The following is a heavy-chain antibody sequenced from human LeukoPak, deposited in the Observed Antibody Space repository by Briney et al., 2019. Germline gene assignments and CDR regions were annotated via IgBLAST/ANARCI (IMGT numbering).Heavy chain of an antibody. Sequence: GESLKISCKGSGYSFTSYWIGWVHQMPGKGLEWMGIIYPGDSDTRYSPSFQGQVTISADKSISTAYLQWSSLKASDTAMYYCARSAVITTGYFDYWGQGTLVTVSS. J-gene: IGHJ4*02. CDR2: IYPGDSDT. V-gene: IGHV5-51*07. CDR1: GYSFTSYW. CDR3: ARSAVITTGYFDY. D-gene: IGHD3-22*01.